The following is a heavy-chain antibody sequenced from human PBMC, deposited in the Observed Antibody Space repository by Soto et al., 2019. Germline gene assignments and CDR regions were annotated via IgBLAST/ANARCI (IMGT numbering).Heavy chain of an antibody. CDR3: ARENTAMGGYFDY. D-gene: IGHD5-18*01. CDR2: IYYNGDT. CDR1: GASLTSGDYY. J-gene: IGHJ4*02. V-gene: IGHV4-30-4*01. Sequence: QVQMQESGPGLVRPSQTLSLSCAVSGASLTSGDYYWNWIRQSPGKGLEWIGYIYYNGDTYYNPSLKGRVTFSLDTSMNHFSLKMTSVTPADTAVYFCARENTAMGGYFDYWGPGSLVTVSS.